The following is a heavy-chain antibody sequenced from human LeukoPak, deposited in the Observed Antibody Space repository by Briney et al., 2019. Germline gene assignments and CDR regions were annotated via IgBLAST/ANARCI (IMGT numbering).Heavy chain of an antibody. CDR1: GGTFSSYA. CDR3: ARAGRRIQLWLPDY. Sequence: ASVKVSCKASGGTFSSYAISWVRQAPGQGLEWMGGIIPIFGTANYAQKFQGRVTITADKSTSTAYMELSSLRSEDTAVYYCARAGRRIQLWLPDYRGQGTLVTVSS. CDR2: IIPIFGTA. D-gene: IGHD5-18*01. J-gene: IGHJ4*02. V-gene: IGHV1-69*06.